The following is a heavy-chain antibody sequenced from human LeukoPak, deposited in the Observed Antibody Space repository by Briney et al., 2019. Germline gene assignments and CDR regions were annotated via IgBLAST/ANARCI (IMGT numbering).Heavy chain of an antibody. V-gene: IGHV4-34*01. J-gene: IGHJ6*02. CDR1: GGSFSGYY. CDR3: ARGRPYYYYGMDV. CDR2: INHSGST. Sequence: SETLSLTCAVYGGSFSGYYWSWIRQPPGKGLEWIGEINHSGSTNYNPSLKSRVTISVDTSKNQFSLKLSSVTAADTAVYYCARGRPYYYYGMDVRGQGITVTVSS.